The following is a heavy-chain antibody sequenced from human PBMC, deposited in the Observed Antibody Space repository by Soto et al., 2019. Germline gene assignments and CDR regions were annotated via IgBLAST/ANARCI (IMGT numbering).Heavy chain of an antibody. J-gene: IGHJ4*02. V-gene: IGHV4-59*08. CDR3: ASLDSRGFFDS. CDR1: GGSISSYY. D-gene: IGHD3-22*01. CDR2: IYYSGST. Sequence: QVQLQESGPGLVKPSETLSLTCTVSGGSISSYYWSWIRQPPGKGLEWIGYIYYSGSTNYSPSLKSRITISVDTSQTQFSLKLSSVTAADTAVYYCASLDSRGFFDSWGQGTLVTVSS.